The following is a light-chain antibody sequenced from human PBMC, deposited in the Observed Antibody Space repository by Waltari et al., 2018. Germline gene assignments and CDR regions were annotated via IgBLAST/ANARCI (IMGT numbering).Light chain of an antibody. V-gene: IGKV3-11*01. Sequence: EIVLTQSPATLSLSPGERATLFCRASQPVGTYLAWYQQKPGQPPRLLIFDASSRSTGIPSKFRGSGSGTDLTLTVSNLEPEDFAVYFCQQRSSWPYTFGQGTRLEI. J-gene: IGKJ2*01. CDR3: QQRSSWPYT. CDR1: QPVGTY. CDR2: DAS.